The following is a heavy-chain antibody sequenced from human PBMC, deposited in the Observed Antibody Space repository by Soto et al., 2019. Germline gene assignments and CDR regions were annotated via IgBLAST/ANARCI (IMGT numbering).Heavy chain of an antibody. D-gene: IGHD1-26*01. V-gene: IGHV1-69*06. J-gene: IGHJ6*02. CDR3: ANSVGVGALYYGMYV. CDR2: IVPAYGKA. CDR1: GGTFRTYG. Sequence: QVQLEQSGAEVKKAGSSVKVSCKTSGGTFRTYGSNWLRQAPGHGLEWMGGIVPAYGKADYAQGFQGRVTITADKSTSTAYMELSSLRSEDTAVYYCANSVGVGALYYGMYVWGQGTTVSVSS.